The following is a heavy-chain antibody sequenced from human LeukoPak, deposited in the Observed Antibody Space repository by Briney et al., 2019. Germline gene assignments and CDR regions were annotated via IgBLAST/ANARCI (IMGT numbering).Heavy chain of an antibody. CDR3: ARAPMYCSSTSCYLDY. CDR1: GFTFSSYG. D-gene: IGHD2-2*01. J-gene: IGHJ4*02. V-gene: IGHV3-33*01. Sequence: QPGGSLRLSCAASGFTFSSYGMHWVRQAPGKGLEWVAVIWYDGSIKYYADSVKGRFTISRDNSKNTLYLQMNSLRAEDTAVYYCARAPMYCSSTSCYLDYWGQGTLVTVSS. CDR2: IWYDGSIK.